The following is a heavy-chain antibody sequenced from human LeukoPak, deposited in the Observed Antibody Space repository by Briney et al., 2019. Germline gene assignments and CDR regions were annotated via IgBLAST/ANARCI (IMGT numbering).Heavy chain of an antibody. D-gene: IGHD2-15*01. CDR3: ARDIVYGMDV. CDR1: GGTFSSYA. Sequence: GSSVKVSCKTSGGTFSSYAISWVRQAPGQGLEWMGGIIPILGIANYAQKLQGRVTMTTDTSTSTAYMELRSLRSDDTAVYYCARDIVYGMDVWGQGTTVTVSS. J-gene: IGHJ6*02. CDR2: IIPILGIA. V-gene: IGHV1-69*04.